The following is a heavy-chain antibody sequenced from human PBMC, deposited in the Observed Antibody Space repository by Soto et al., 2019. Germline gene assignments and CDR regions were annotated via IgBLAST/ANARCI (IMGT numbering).Heavy chain of an antibody. J-gene: IGHJ6*02. CDR1: GYTFTSYA. V-gene: IGHV1-3*01. CDR3: ERYSGSYYYYYGMDV. CDR2: INAGNGNT. D-gene: IGHD1-26*01. Sequence: SVKVSYKASGYTFTSYAMHWVRQAPVQRLEWMGWINAGNGNTKYSQKFQGRVTITRDTSASTAYMELSSLRSEDTAVYYCERYSGSYYYYYGMDVWGQGTKVTVYS.